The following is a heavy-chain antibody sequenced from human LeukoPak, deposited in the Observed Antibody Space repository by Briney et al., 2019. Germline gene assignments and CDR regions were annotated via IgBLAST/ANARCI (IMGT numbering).Heavy chain of an antibody. V-gene: IGHV3-48*03. CDR3: ARDEDGDQDFDY. Sequence: GGSLRLSCAAPGFTFSSYGMAWVRQAPGKGLEWVSHISSGGHVISYEDSVKGRFIISREDAESSLYLQMNSLRADDTAVYYCARDEDGDQDFDYWGQGTLVTVSS. CDR1: GFTFSSYG. D-gene: IGHD5-24*01. J-gene: IGHJ4*02. CDR2: ISSGGHVI.